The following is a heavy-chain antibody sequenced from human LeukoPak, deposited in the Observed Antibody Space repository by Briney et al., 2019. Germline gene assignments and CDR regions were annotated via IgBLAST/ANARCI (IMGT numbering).Heavy chain of an antibody. CDR2: ISSSSSYI. D-gene: IGHD3-10*01. Sequence: GGSLRLSCAASGFTFSSYSMNWVRQAPGKGLEWVSSISSSSSYIYYADSVKGRFTISRDNAKNSLYLQMNSLRPADTALYYCAKDTYGSGNYNAFDMWGQGTMVTVSS. V-gene: IGHV3-21*04. CDR3: AKDTYGSGNYNAFDM. CDR1: GFTFSSYS. J-gene: IGHJ3*02.